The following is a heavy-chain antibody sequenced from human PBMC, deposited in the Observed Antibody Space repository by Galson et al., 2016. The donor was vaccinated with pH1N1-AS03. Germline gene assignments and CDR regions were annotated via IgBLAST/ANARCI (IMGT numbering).Heavy chain of an antibody. CDR3: ARGGVFFSGSGSYHN. CDR1: GGSISSGYHY. J-gene: IGHJ4*02. Sequence: TLSLTCTVSGGSISSGYHYWSWFRHHPGKGLEWIGYIYYSGSTYYNPSLKSRVTISVDTSKNQFSLKLSSVTAADTAIYFCARGGVFFSGSGSYHNWGQGTLVTVSS. CDR2: IYYSGST. V-gene: IGHV4-31*03. D-gene: IGHD3-10*01.